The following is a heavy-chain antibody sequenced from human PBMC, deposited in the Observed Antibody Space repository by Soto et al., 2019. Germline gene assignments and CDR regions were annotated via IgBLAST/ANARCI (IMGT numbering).Heavy chain of an antibody. J-gene: IGHJ6*02. V-gene: IGHV4-34*01. CDR1: XXSFXXYX. CDR2: INHSGST. D-gene: IGHD2-2*01. Sequence: SETXXXTXXXYXXSFXXYXWSXVXXXXGXXXXXXAEINHSGSTNYNPSLKSRVTISVDTSKNYFSLKLSFVTAADTAVYYCARALPVSRYCISIDCPRSGMDVWGQGTTVTVSS. CDR3: ARALPVSRYCISIDCPRSGMDV.